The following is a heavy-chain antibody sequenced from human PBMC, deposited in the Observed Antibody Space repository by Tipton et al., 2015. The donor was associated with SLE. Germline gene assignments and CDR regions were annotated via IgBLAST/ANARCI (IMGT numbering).Heavy chain of an antibody. D-gene: IGHD6-19*01. CDR3: ARGKGASGFDI. CDR1: GGSVSSGDYY. J-gene: IGHJ3*02. CDR2: IYYSGST. Sequence: TLSLTCTVSGGSVSSGDYYWSWIRQPPGKGLEWIGYIYYSGSTYYNPSLESRVTISVDMSKNQFSLKLSSVTAADTAVYYCARGKGASGFDIWGQGTMVTVSS. V-gene: IGHV4-30-4*01.